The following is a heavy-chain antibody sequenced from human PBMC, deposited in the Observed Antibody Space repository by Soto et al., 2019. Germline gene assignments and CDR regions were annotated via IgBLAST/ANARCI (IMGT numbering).Heavy chain of an antibody. V-gene: IGHV3-9*01. CDR3: AKGGQLRTEGGGY. CDR2: ISWNSGSI. CDR1: GFTFDDYA. J-gene: IGHJ4*02. D-gene: IGHD2-2*01. Sequence: EVQLVESGGGLVQPGRSLRLSCAASGFTFDDYAMHWVRQAPGKGLEWVSGISWNSGSIGYADSLKGRVTISRDNATNSRYLQMTSMRAEDTAGSYCAKGGQLRTEGGGYWGQGTLVTVSS.